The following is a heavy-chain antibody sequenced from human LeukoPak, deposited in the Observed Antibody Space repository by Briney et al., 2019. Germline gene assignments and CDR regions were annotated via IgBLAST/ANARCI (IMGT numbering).Heavy chain of an antibody. CDR3: ARQAGATDFDY. J-gene: IGHJ4*02. D-gene: IGHD1-26*01. CDR1: AYRFSNYW. V-gene: IGHV5-51*01. CDR2: IYPGDSDT. Sequence: GESLKISCKGSAYRFSNYWIGWVRQMPGKGLEWMGIIYPGDSDTKYGPSFRGQVTISVDKSISTAYLQWSSLKASDTAMYYCARQAGATDFDYWGQGTLVTVSS.